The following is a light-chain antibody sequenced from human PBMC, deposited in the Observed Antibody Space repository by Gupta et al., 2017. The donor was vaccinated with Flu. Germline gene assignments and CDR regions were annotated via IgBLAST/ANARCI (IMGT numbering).Light chain of an antibody. CDR1: QKITNY. J-gene: IGKJ1*01. Sequence: PSSLSASVGDSITSTCLTSQKITNYLNWFAQRPGKAPNLLIYAASTLQTGVPSRFSGTGSGTQFNFTISSLHPEDYGTYYCQQTDSTPRAFGQGTRVEVK. CDR3: QQTDSTPRA. CDR2: AAS. V-gene: IGKV1-39*01.